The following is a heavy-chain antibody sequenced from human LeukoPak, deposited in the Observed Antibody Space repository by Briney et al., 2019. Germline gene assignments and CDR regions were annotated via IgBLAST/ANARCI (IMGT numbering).Heavy chain of an antibody. J-gene: IGHJ5*02. CDR3: ARFRPAAYYNWFAP. CDR1: GGSISSYY. Sequence: PSETLTLTCTVSGGSISSYYWSWIRQPPGKGLEWIGYIYYSGSTNYNPSLKSRVTISVDTSKNQFSLKLSSVTAADTAVYYCARFRPAAYYNWFAPWGQGTLVTVSS. V-gene: IGHV4-59*01. D-gene: IGHD2-2*01. CDR2: IYYSGST.